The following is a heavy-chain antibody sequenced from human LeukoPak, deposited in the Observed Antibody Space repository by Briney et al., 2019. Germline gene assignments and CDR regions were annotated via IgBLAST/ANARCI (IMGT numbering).Heavy chain of an antibody. Sequence: PGGSLRLSCAASGFTFSDYYMTWIRQAPGKGLEWVSYISSSSNNIRYANSVRGRFTISRDNAKNSVYLQMNSLRAEDTAIYYCARAAGWFDPWGQGTLVTVSS. J-gene: IGHJ5*02. CDR3: ARAAGWFDP. CDR2: ISSSSNNI. V-gene: IGHV3-11*01. CDR1: GFTFSDYY.